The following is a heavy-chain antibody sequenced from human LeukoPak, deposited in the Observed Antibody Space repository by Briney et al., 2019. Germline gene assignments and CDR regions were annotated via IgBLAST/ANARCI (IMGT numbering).Heavy chain of an antibody. CDR2: ISSSSSYI. Sequence: GGALRLSCAASGFTFSSYSMNWVRQAPGKGLEWVSSISSSSSYIYYADSVKGRFTISRDNAKNSLYLQMNSLRAEDTAVYYCARGPSGWYFVDYWGQGTLVTVSS. CDR3: ARGPSGWYFVDY. J-gene: IGHJ4*02. D-gene: IGHD6-19*01. V-gene: IGHV3-21*01. CDR1: GFTFSSYS.